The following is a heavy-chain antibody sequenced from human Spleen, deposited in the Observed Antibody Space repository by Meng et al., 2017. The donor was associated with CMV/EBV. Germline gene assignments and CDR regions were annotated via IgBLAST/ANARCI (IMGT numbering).Heavy chain of an antibody. CDR3: ASYCSSTSCSIFGSYYKGANAFDI. D-gene: IGHD2-2*01. J-gene: IGHJ3*02. CDR2: INPNSGGT. CDR1: GYTFTGYY. V-gene: IGHV1-2*02. Sequence: ASVKVSCKASGYTFTGYYMHWVRQAPGQGLEWMGWINPNSGGTNYAQKFQGRVTMTRDTSISTAYMELSRLRSDDTAVYYCASYCSSTSCSIFGSYYKGANAFDIWGQGTMVTVSS.